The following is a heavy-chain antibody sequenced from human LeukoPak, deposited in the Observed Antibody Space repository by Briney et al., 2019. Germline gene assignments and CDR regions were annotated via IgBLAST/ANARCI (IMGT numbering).Heavy chain of an antibody. CDR3: YSVPAAIPPPY. CDR2: IYYSGST. D-gene: IGHD2-2*01. CDR1: GGSISSSSYY. J-gene: IGHJ4*02. V-gene: IGHV4-39*01. Sequence: PSETLSLTRTVSGGSISSSSYYWGWIRQPPGKGLEWIGSIYYSGSTYYNPSLKSRVTISVDTSKNQFPLKLSSVTAADTAVYYCYSVPAAIPPPYWGQGTLVTVSS.